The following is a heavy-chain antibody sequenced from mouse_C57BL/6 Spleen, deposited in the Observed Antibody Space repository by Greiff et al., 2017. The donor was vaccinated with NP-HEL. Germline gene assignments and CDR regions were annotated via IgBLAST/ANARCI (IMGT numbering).Heavy chain of an antibody. V-gene: IGHV1-26*01. D-gene: IGHD4-1*01. CDR2: INPNNGGT. CDR1: GYTFTDYY. J-gene: IGHJ2*01. CDR3: AREGPGNFDY. Sequence: EVQLQQSGPELVKPGASVKISCKASGYTFTDYYMNWVKQSHGKSLEWIGDINPNNGGTSYNQKFKGKATLTVDKSSSTAYMELRSLTSEDSAVYYCAREGPGNFDYWGQGTTLTVSS.